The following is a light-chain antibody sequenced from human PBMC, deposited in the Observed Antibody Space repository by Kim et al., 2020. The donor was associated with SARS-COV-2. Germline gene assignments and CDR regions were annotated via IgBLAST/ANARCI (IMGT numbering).Light chain of an antibody. J-gene: IGKJ4*01. CDR2: DAF. Sequence: LPPGERATLSCRAGQSVGTFLAWYQQKPGQAPRLLIYDAFNRATGIPARFSGSGSGTDFTLTISSLEPEDFAVYYCQQRSDWPLTFGGGTKVDIK. V-gene: IGKV3-11*01. CDR1: QSVGTF. CDR3: QQRSDWPLT.